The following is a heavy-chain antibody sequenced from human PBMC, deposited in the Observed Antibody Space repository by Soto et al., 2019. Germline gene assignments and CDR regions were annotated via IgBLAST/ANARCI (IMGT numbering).Heavy chain of an antibody. CDR1: GYTFTSYG. CDR2: ISAYNGNT. J-gene: IGHJ4*02. Sequence: VASVKVSCKASGYTFTSYGISWVRQAPGQGLEWMGWISAYNGNTNYAQKLQGRVTMTTDTSTSTAYMELRSLRSDDTAVYYCAREIYNWNYGRIDYWGQGTLVTVSS. D-gene: IGHD1-7*01. CDR3: AREIYNWNYGRIDY. V-gene: IGHV1-18*01.